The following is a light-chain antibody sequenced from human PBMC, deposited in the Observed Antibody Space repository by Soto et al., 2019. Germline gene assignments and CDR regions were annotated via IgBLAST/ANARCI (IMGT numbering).Light chain of an antibody. J-gene: IGKJ2*01. V-gene: IGKV1-39*01. CDR3: QQSYSTPV. Sequence: DIQMTQSPSSLSASVGDRVTITCRASQSISSYLNWYQQKPGKAPKLLIYAASSLQSGVPSRFSGSGSGTHFTLTISNLQPEDFATYYCQQSYSTPVFGQGTKLEIK. CDR1: QSISSY. CDR2: AAS.